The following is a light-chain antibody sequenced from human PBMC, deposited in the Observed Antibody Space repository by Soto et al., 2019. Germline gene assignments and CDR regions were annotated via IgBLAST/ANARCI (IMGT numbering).Light chain of an antibody. CDR3: ATWADDLYTTI. J-gene: IGLJ2*01. V-gene: IGLV1-47*02. CDR2: NNN. CDR1: SSNIESNW. Sequence: QSVVTQAPSVSGTPGQRVTISCSGISSNIESNWVYWYQQLPGTAPKLLIYNNNHRPSGVPDRFSGSKSGTSASLAITGLRSDDEADYYCATWADDLYTTIIGGGTKLTVL.